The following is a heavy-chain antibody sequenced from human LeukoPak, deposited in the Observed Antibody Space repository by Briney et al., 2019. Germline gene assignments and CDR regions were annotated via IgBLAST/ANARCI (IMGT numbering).Heavy chain of an antibody. D-gene: IGHD6-19*01. CDR3: ARTAIAVADAFDI. V-gene: IGHV4-39*07. J-gene: IGHJ3*02. CDR1: GGSISSSSYY. CDR2: IYHSGST. Sequence: SETLSLTCTVSGGSISSSSYYWGWIRQPPGKGLEWFGIIYHSGSTYYNPSLKSRVTISVDTSKNQFSLKLSSVTAADTAVYYCARTAIAVADAFDIWGQGTMVSVSS.